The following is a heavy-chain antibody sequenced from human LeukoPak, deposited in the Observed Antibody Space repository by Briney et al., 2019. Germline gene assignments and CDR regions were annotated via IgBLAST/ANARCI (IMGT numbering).Heavy chain of an antibody. CDR3: ARAGYCSGASCYFDY. CDR1: GFTFGNYW. Sequence: PGGSLRLSCAASGFTFGNYWMHWVRQAAGKGLVWVSRIDTDGSSTSDADSVRGRDTISRDNAKNTLNLQMNSLGADDTAVYYCARAGYCSGASCYFDYWGHGNHVVVSS. CDR2: IDTDGSST. J-gene: IGHJ4*03. D-gene: IGHD2-15*01. V-gene: IGHV3-74*01.